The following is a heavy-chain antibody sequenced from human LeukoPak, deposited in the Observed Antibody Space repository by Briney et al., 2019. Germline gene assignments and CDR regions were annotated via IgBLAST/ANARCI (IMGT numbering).Heavy chain of an antibody. J-gene: IGHJ3*02. Sequence: ASVKLSCKASVYTFTSYYIYWVRQAPGQRLEWRGIINPSGGSTSYAEKFQGRVTVTTDTSTSTVYMELSSLRSEDTAMYYCARDMFNGYYLGAFDIWGQGKLVTVSS. V-gene: IGHV1-46*01. CDR1: VYTFTSYY. CDR2: INPSGGST. D-gene: IGHD3-22*01. CDR3: ARDMFNGYYLGAFDI.